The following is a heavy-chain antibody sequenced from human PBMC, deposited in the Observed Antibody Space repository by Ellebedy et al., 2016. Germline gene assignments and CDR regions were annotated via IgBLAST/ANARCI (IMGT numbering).Heavy chain of an antibody. Sequence: SETLSLTCTVSGGSISSYYWSWIRQPPGKGLEWIGYIYYSGSTNYNPSLKSRVTISVDTSKNQFSLKLSSVTAADTAVYYCARLHYSSGYSPDYWGQGTLVTVSS. V-gene: IGHV4-59*08. CDR1: GGSISSYY. J-gene: IGHJ4*02. D-gene: IGHD3-22*01. CDR2: IYYSGST. CDR3: ARLHYSSGYSPDY.